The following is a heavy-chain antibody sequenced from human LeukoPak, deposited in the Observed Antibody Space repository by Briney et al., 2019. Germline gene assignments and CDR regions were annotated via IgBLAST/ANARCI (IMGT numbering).Heavy chain of an antibody. J-gene: IGHJ4*02. V-gene: IGHV3-21*06. CDR1: GLTFSTSG. Sequence: GGSLRLSCTASGLTFSTSGFNWVRQAPGKGLEWVASIGPTGSDRYHADSIKGRFTISRDNANNFLYLQMNSLRAEHTAVYYCATETNGRHYDYWGQGTLLTVAS. CDR2: IGPTGSDR. D-gene: IGHD1-14*01. CDR3: ATETNGRHYDY.